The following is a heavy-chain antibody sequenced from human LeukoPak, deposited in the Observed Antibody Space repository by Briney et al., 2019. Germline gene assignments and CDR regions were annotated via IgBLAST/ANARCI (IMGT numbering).Heavy chain of an antibody. V-gene: IGHV1-18*01. CDR3: ARFIGYSYGGGLDY. CDR1: GYTFNTYG. D-gene: IGHD5-18*01. J-gene: IGHJ4*02. Sequence: GASVKVSCKPYGYTFNTYGITWVRQAPGQGLEWMGWISPYNGNTNYAQKLQGRVTMTTDTSTSTAYMELRSLRSDNTAVYYCARFIGYSYGGGLDYWGQGTLVTVSS. CDR2: ISPYNGNT.